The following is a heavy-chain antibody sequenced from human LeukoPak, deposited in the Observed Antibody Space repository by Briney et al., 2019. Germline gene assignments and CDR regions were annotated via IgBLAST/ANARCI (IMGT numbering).Heavy chain of an antibody. J-gene: IGHJ6*02. CDR1: GFTFDDYG. Sequence: GGSLRLSCAASGFTFDDYGMSWVRQAPGKGLEWVSGINWNDGSTGYADSVKGRFTISRDNAKNSLYLQMNSLRAGDTALYYCARNYYYDSSGYYYVEDYYYGMDVWGQGTTVTVSS. D-gene: IGHD3-22*01. CDR3: ARNYYYDSSGYYYVEDYYYGMDV. V-gene: IGHV3-20*04. CDR2: INWNDGST.